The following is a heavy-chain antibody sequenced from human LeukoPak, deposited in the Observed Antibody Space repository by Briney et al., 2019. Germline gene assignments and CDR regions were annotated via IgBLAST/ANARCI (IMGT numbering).Heavy chain of an antibody. V-gene: IGHV5-51*01. D-gene: IGHD3-22*01. J-gene: IGHJ5*02. CDR2: IYPGDSDT. Sequence: GESLKISCKCCGYIFTCDWIGWVRQMPGKGLEWMGIIYPGDSDTRYSPSFQGQVTISADKSISTAYLQWSSLKAADTAMYYCARHAPYYYDSSGYYGKWFDPWGQGSLVTVSS. CDR1: GYIFTCDW. CDR3: ARHAPYYYDSSGYYGKWFDP.